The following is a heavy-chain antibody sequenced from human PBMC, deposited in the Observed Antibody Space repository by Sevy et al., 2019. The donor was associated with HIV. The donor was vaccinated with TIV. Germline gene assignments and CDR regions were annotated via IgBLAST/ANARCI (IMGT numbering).Heavy chain of an antibody. CDR3: TREDIVLGEDNYYGMDF. D-gene: IGHD2-15*01. V-gene: IGHV3-53*01. CDR2: IYSDGRT. Sequence: GGSLRLSCVVSGFSVSSNYMSWVRQAPGKGLEWVSNIYSDGRTYYADSVRGRFNISRDTSKNTVYLEMKSLRAEDTAVYYCTREDIVLGEDNYYGMDFWGHGTTVTVSS. J-gene: IGHJ6*02. CDR1: GFSVSSNY.